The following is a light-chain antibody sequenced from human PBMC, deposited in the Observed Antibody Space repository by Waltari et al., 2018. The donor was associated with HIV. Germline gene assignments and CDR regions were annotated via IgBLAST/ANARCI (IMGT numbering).Light chain of an antibody. Sequence: QAVVTQEPSLTVSPGGTVPLTCGSSTGAVTSGHHSSWFQQKPGQAPRTLIYDTNNKHSWTPARFSGSLLGGKAALTLSGALPEDEAKYYCLLSYAGARPVVFGGGTQLAVL. CDR1: TGAVTSGHH. V-gene: IGLV7-46*01. CDR2: DTN. CDR3: LLSYAGARPVV. J-gene: IGLJ2*01.